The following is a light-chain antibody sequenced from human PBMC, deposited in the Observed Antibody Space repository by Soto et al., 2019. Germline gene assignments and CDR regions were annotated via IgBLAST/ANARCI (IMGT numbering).Light chain of an antibody. V-gene: IGKV1-12*01. CDR3: QQANSFPLN. Sequence: DILMTQSPSSVSASVGARVTITCRASQAIGTWLAGFQQKPGEAPNLLIYAASSLQSGVPSRFSGSGSGTDFTLTISSPQPEDFATYYGQQANSFPLNFGGGTKVEIK. J-gene: IGKJ4*01. CDR1: QAIGTW. CDR2: AAS.